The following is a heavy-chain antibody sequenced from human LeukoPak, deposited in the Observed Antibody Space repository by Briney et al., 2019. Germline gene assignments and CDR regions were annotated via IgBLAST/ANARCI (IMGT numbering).Heavy chain of an antibody. CDR3: ARGHDYGDYFDY. J-gene: IGHJ4*02. D-gene: IGHD4-17*01. V-gene: IGHV4-59*12. Sequence: SETLSLTCTVSGDSINSDYWNWIRQPPGKGLEWIGFIYYSGSTNYNPSLKSRVTISVDASRNHFSLKLNSVTAADTAVYYCARGHDYGDYFDYWGQGTLVTVSS. CDR2: IYYSGST. CDR1: GDSINSDY.